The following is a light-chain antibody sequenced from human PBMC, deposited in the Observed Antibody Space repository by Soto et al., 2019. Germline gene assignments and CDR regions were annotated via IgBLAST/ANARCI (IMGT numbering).Light chain of an antibody. J-gene: IGLJ1*01. Sequence: QSALTQPASVSGSPGQSITISCTGTSSDVGGYNYVSWYQQHPGKAPKLMIYDVSNRPSGVSNRFSGSKSGNTASLTISGLQAEDEADYYCSSYTSRSTKVFGTGTKLTV. CDR2: DVS. CDR3: SSYTSRSTKV. CDR1: SSDVGGYNY. V-gene: IGLV2-14*01.